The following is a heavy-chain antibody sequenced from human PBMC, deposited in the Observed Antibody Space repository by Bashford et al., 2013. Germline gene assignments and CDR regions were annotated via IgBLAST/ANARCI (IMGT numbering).Heavy chain of an antibody. Sequence: SGPTLVKPTQTLTLTCSFSGFSLNTYGMRVSWIRQPPGKALQWLARIDWDDDKFYSTSLQTRLTISKDTSKSQVVLTMTRMDPVDTATYFCARITGNGVITMIITVFIADYWGRGNQVTGLL. CDR1: GFSLNTYGMR. V-gene: IGHV2-70*04. J-gene: IGHJ4*03. CDR2: IDWDDDK. D-gene: IGHD3-22*01. CDR3: ARITGNGVITMIITVFIADY.